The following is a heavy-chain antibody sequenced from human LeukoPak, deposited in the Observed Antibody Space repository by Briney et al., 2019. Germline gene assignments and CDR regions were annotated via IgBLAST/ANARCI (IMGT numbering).Heavy chain of an antibody. CDR1: GFTFSHYA. D-gene: IGHD4-11*01. CDR2: IWSDGTNQ. Sequence: GGSLRLSWAASGFTFSHYAMHWVRQAPGKGLEWLAVIWSDGTNQYYADSVKGRFTIYRDDFQKRVFLQMNNLRVEDTALYYCAKDAQRGFDYSNSLQYWGQGALVTVSS. CDR3: AKDAQRGFDYSNSLQY. J-gene: IGHJ4*02. V-gene: IGHV3-33*06.